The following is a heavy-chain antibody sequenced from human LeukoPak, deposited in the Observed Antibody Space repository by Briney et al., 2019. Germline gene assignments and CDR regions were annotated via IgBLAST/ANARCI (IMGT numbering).Heavy chain of an antibody. V-gene: IGHV1-2*02. D-gene: IGHD6-6*01. CDR2: INPKSGGT. CDR3: ARDDIVYSSSSLFDY. J-gene: IGHJ4*02. Sequence: ASVKVTYKASGYSFTDHYLHWVRQAPGQGLEWMGWINPKSGGTNYAQKFQGRVTMTRDTSISTAYMELSRLRSDDTAVYYCARDDIVYSSSSLFDYWGQGTLVTVSS. CDR1: GYSFTDHY.